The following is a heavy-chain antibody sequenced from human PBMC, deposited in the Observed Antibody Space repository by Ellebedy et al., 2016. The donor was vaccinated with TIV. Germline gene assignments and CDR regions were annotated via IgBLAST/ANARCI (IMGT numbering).Heavy chain of an antibody. CDR1: GDSISSSSSYY. V-gene: IGHV4-61*01. CDR3: ARGVVTSIPGGHIDP. D-gene: IGHD4-23*01. Sequence: MPGGSLRLSCTVSGDSISSSSSYYWTWIRQPPGKGLEWIGYIFHTGSTNYNSSLKSRVTISVDPSRNQFSLRLNSVSAADTALYYCARGVVTSIPGGHIDPWGLGTLVTVSS. CDR2: IFHTGST. J-gene: IGHJ5*02.